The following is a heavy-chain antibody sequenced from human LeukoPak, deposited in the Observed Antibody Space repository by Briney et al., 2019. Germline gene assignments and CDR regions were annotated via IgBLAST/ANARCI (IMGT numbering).Heavy chain of an antibody. CDR3: AKDMSLGDPGPNYYYYYGMDV. D-gene: IGHD2-21*02. Sequence: PGGSLRLSCAASGFTFDDYAMHWVRQAPGKGLEWVSGISWNSGSIGYADSVKGRFPISRDNAKNSLYLQMNSLRAEDTALYYCAKDMSLGDPGPNYYYYYGMDVWGQGTTVTVSS. CDR2: ISWNSGSI. CDR1: GFTFDDYA. J-gene: IGHJ6*02. V-gene: IGHV3-9*01.